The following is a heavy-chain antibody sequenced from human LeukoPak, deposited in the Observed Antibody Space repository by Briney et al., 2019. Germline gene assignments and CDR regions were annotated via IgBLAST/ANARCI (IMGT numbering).Heavy chain of an antibody. V-gene: IGHV4-34*01. CDR3: ARARTLTYYYDSSGYRGPAPYYYYGMDV. Sequence: SETLSLTCAVYGGSFRGYYWSWIRQPPGKGLEWIGEINHSGSTNYNPSLKSRVTISADTSKNQFSLKLSSVTAADTAVYYCARARTLTYYYDSSGYRGPAPYYYYGMDVWGQGTTVTVSS. D-gene: IGHD3-22*01. CDR1: GGSFRGYY. J-gene: IGHJ6*02. CDR2: INHSGST.